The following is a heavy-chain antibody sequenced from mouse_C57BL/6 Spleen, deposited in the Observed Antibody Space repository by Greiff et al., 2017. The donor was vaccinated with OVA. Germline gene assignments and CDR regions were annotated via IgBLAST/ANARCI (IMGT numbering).Heavy chain of an antibody. CDR3: ARLHYYGSSPYYFDY. CDR1: GFTFSSYG. D-gene: IGHD1-1*01. Sequence: DVQLQESGGDLVKPGGSLKLSCAASGFTFSSYGMSWVRQTPDKRLEWVATISSGGSYTYYPDSVKGRFTISRDNAKNTLYLQMSSLKSEDTAMYYCARLHYYGSSPYYFDYWGQGTTLTVSS. J-gene: IGHJ2*01. CDR2: ISSGGSYT. V-gene: IGHV5-6*01.